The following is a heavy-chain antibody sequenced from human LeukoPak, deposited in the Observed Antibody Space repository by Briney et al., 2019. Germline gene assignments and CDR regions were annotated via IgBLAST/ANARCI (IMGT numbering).Heavy chain of an antibody. V-gene: IGHV3-7*03. CDR1: GFTFSSYW. D-gene: IGHD3-10*01. Sequence: GGSLRLSCAASGFTFSSYWMSWVRQAPGKGLEWVANIKQDGSEKYYVDSVKGRFTISRDNAKNSLYLQMNSLRAEDTAVYYCARVNYGSATKEDYWGQGTLVTVSS. J-gene: IGHJ4*02. CDR2: IKQDGSEK. CDR3: ARVNYGSATKEDY.